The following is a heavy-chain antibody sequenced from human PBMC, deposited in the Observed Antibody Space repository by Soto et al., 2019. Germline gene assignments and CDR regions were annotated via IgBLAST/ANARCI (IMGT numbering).Heavy chain of an antibody. J-gene: IGHJ6*02. CDR2: IIPIFGTA. CDR3: AREWTPDYGGNPFGMDV. V-gene: IGHV1-69*12. CDR1: GGTFSSYA. D-gene: IGHD4-17*01. Sequence: QVQLVQSGAEVKKPGSSVKVSCKASGGTFSSYAISWVRQAPGQGLEWMGGIIPIFGTANYAQKFQGRVTITADESTSTAYMELSSLSSEDTAVYYCAREWTPDYGGNPFGMDVWGQGTTVTVSS.